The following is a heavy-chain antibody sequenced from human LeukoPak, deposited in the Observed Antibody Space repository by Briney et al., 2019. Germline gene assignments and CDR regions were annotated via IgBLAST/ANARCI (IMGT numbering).Heavy chain of an antibody. V-gene: IGHV1-18*01. CDR2: ISAYNGNT. Sequence: ASVKVSCKASGYTFTSYGISWVRQAPGQGLEWMGWISAYNGNTNYAQKLQGRVTMTTDTSTSTAYMELRSLRSDDTAVYYCARGSSGYCGLYYFDYWGQGTLVTVSS. D-gene: IGHD3-22*01. CDR3: ARGSSGYCGLYYFDY. CDR1: GYTFTSYG. J-gene: IGHJ4*02.